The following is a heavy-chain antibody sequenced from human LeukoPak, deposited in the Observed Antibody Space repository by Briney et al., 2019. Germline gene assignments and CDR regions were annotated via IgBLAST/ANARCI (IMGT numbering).Heavy chain of an antibody. Sequence: GESLRISCKGSGYSFTNYWISWVRQTPGKGLEWMGKIDPSDSYTNSGPSFQGHVTISADKSISTAYLQWSSLKASDTAMYYCARHDPNARLKLDYWGQGTLVTVS. CDR2: IDPSDSYT. CDR3: ARHDPNARLKLDY. CDR1: GYSFTNYW. J-gene: IGHJ4*02. V-gene: IGHV5-10-1*01. D-gene: IGHD3-3*01.